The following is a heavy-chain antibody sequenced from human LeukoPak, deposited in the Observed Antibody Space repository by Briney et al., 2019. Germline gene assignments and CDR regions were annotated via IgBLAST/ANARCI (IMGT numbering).Heavy chain of an antibody. J-gene: IGHJ5*02. CDR3: VACSSASCYGDRFDP. V-gene: IGHV3-23*01. Sequence: GGSLRLSCAASGFTFASYAMTWVRQAPGKGLEWVSSISADGSTYYADSVKGRFTISRDNSRGTFFLEMNSLRAEDTALYYCVACSSASCYGDRFDPWGQGTLVTVSS. D-gene: IGHD2-2*01. CDR1: GFTFASYA. CDR2: ISADGST.